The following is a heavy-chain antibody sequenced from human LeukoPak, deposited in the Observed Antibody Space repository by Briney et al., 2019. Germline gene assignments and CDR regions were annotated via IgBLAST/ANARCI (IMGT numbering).Heavy chain of an antibody. CDR3: TTDRGYSDYVGYFDY. CDR2: LKSKTDGERT. V-gene: IGHV3-15*01. Sequence: PGGSLRLSCAASGFTFSSYGMSWVRQAPGKGLEWVGRLKSKTDGERTAYAALVKGRFTISRDDSKNTLYLQMNSLKDEDTAVYYCTTDRGYSDYVGYFDYWGQGTLVTVSS. J-gene: IGHJ4*02. D-gene: IGHD4-11*01. CDR1: GFTFSSYG.